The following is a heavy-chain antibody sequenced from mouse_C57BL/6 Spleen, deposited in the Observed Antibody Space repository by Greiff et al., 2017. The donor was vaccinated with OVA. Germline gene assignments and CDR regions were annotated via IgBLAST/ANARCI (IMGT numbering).Heavy chain of an antibody. CDR1: GYTFTDYE. J-gene: IGHJ4*01. V-gene: IGHV1-15*01. Sequence: VHLVESGAELVRPGASVTLSCKASGYTFTDYEMHWVKQTPVHGLEWIGAIDPETGGTAYNQKFKGKAILTADKSSSTAYMELRSLTSEDSAVYYCTRPCTTVVEDYYAMDDWGQGTSVTVSS. D-gene: IGHD1-1*01. CDR2: IDPETGGT. CDR3: TRPCTTVVEDYYAMDD.